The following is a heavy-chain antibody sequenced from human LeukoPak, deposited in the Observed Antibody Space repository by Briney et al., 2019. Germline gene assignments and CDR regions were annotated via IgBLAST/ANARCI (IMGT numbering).Heavy chain of an antibody. CDR3: ARDSITFSADYPLFDY. J-gene: IGHJ4*02. CDR2: IKQVGSEK. Sequence: PGGSLRLSCAASGFTSSSYWMSWVREAPGKGLEWVAHIKQVGSEKYYVDSVKGRFTISRDNAKNSLYLQKNILRAEDTAVYYCARDSITFSADYPLFDYWGEGTLVTVSS. V-gene: IGHV3-7*01. D-gene: IGHD2/OR15-2a*01. CDR1: GFTSSSYW.